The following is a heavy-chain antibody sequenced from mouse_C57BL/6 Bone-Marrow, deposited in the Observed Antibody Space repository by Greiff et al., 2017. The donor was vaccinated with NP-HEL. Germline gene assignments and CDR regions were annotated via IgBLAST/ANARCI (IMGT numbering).Heavy chain of an antibody. CDR2: ISDGGSYT. CDR3: ARVVGYYGSHFDY. Sequence: EVKLMESGGGLVKPGGSLKLSCAASGFTFSSYAMSWVRQTPEKRLEWVATISDGGSYTYYPDNVKGRFTISRDNAKNNLYLQRSHLKSEDTAMYYCARVVGYYGSHFDYWGQGTTLTVSS. V-gene: IGHV5-4*03. J-gene: IGHJ2*01. CDR1: GFTFSSYA. D-gene: IGHD1-1*01.